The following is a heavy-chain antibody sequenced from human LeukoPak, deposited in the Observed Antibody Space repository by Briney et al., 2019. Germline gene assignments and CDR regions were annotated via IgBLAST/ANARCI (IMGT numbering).Heavy chain of an antibody. CDR1: GYTFTNNY. CDR3: ARIRDGYNDAYDI. D-gene: IGHD5-24*01. CDR2: INPTGDST. Sequence: ASVKVSCKASGYTFTNNYMHWVRQAPGQGLEWMGIINPTGDSTWYAQKFQGRVTMTRDLATSTVYMDLSSLRSEDTAVYYCARIRDGYNDAYDIWGQGTMVTVSS. J-gene: IGHJ3*02. V-gene: IGHV1-46*01.